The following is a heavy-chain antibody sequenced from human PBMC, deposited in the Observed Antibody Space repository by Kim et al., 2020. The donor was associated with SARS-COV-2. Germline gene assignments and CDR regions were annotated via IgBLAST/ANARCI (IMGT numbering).Heavy chain of an antibody. J-gene: IGHJ4*02. CDR3: AREVYD. CDR2: INPNSGDT. CDR1: GYTYTYYY. Sequence: ASVKVSCKASGYTYTYYYMQWVRRAPGQGLEWMGRINPNSGDTSYAQKFQGRVTMTRDTSINTADMELSRLKSDDTAVYYCAREVYDWGQGTLGTVSS. V-gene: IGHV1-2*06. D-gene: IGHD2-8*01.